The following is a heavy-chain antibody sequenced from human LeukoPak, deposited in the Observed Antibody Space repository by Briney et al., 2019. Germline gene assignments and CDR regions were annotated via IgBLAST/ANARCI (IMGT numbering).Heavy chain of an antibody. V-gene: IGHV3-7*02. Sequence: GGSLRLSCAASGFTFRSYWMNWVRQAPGKGLEWVANINQDGSEKYYVDSVKGRFTISRDNAKNSLFLQMNSLRAEDTAVYYCARVGYSSGWYGWFDPWGQGTLVTVSS. J-gene: IGHJ5*02. CDR3: ARVGYSSGWYGWFDP. CDR1: GFTFRSYW. CDR2: INQDGSEK. D-gene: IGHD6-19*01.